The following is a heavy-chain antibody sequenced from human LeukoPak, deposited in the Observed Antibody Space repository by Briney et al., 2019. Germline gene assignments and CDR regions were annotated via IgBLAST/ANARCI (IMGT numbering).Heavy chain of an antibody. CDR3: ARDRHDYYYGMDV. V-gene: IGHV1-46*01. J-gene: IGHJ6*02. CDR1: GYTFTSYY. Sequence: GASVKVSCKAPGYTFTSYYMHWVRQAPGQGLEWMGIINPSGGSTSYEQKFQGRVTTTRDTSTSTVYMELSSLRSEDTAVYYCARDRHDYYYGMDVWGQGTTVTVSS. CDR2: INPSGGST.